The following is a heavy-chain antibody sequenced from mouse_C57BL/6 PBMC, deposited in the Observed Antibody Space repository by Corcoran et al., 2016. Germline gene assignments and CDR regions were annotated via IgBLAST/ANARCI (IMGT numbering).Heavy chain of an antibody. Sequence: QVQLKQSGAELVRPGASVKLSCKASGYTFTDYYIYWVKQRPGQGLEWIARIYTGSGNTYYNEKFKGKATLTAEKSSSTAYMQLRSLTSEDSAVYFCAREKIDYYGSFAMDYWGQGTSVTVSS. CDR2: IYTGSGNT. CDR1: GYTFTDYY. CDR3: AREKIDYYGSFAMDY. J-gene: IGHJ4*01. D-gene: IGHD1-1*01. V-gene: IGHV1-76*01.